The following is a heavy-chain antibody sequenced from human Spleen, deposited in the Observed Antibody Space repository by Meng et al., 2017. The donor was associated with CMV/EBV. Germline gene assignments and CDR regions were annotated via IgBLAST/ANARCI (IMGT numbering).Heavy chain of an antibody. Sequence: SCKASGHTFINFGFSWVRQAPGQGLQWMGWISTYNGNTNYAQRLQGRVTLTTDTSTSTAYMELRSLRSDDTAVYYCARGRYNWDFDYWGQGTLVTVSS. J-gene: IGHJ4*02. CDR2: ISTYNGNT. CDR1: GHTFINFG. D-gene: IGHD1-1*01. V-gene: IGHV1-18*01. CDR3: ARGRYNWDFDY.